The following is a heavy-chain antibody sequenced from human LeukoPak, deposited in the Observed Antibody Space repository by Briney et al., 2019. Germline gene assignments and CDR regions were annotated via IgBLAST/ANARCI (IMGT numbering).Heavy chain of an antibody. J-gene: IGHJ4*02. Sequence: SETLSLTCTVSGGSISSYYWSWIRQPPGKGLEWIGYIYYSGSTNYNPSLKSRVTISVDTSKNQFSLKLNSVTAADTAVYYCARGGYSYGSNDYWGQGTLVTVSS. CDR1: GGSISSYY. D-gene: IGHD5-18*01. CDR3: ARGGYSYGSNDY. V-gene: IGHV4-59*12. CDR2: IYYSGST.